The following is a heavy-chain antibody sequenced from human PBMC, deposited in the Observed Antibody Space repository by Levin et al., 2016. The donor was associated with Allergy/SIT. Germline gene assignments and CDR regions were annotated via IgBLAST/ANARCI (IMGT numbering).Heavy chain of an antibody. J-gene: IGHJ6*02. V-gene: IGHV1-46*01. CDR3: ATNYGVDLYYYYYGMDV. Sequence: WVRQAPGQGLEWMGIINPSGGSTSYAQKFQGRVTMTRDTSTSTVYMELSSLRSEDTAVYYCATNYGVDLYYYYYGMDVWGQGTTVTVSS. CDR2: INPSGGST. D-gene: IGHD4-17*01.